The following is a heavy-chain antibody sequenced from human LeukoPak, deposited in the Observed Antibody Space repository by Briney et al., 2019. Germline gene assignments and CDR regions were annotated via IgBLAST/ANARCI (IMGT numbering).Heavy chain of an antibody. CDR1: GGSISSYY. CDR3: ARDSYGSGSYYPQGYYYYMDV. J-gene: IGHJ6*03. V-gene: IGHV4-4*07. Sequence: SETLSLTCTVSGGSISSYYWSWIRQPAGKGLEWIGRIYTSGSTNYNPSLKSRVTISVDKSKNLCSLELSSVTAADTAVYYCARDSYGSGSYYPQGYYYYMDVWGKGTTVTVSS. CDR2: IYTSGST. D-gene: IGHD3-10*01.